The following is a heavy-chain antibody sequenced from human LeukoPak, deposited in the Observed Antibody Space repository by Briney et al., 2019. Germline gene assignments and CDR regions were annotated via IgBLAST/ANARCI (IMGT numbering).Heavy chain of an antibody. CDR1: GGTFSSYA. J-gene: IGHJ6*03. CDR2: IIPIFGTA. Sequence: GASVKVSCKASGGTFSSYAISWVRQAPGQGLEWMGGIIPIFGTANYAQKFQGRVTITADKSTSTAYMELSSLRSEDTAVYYCARKFINTAMVKPPWDYYYYYMDVWGKGTTVTVSS. V-gene: IGHV1-69*06. D-gene: IGHD5-18*01. CDR3: ARKFINTAMVKPPWDYYYYYMDV.